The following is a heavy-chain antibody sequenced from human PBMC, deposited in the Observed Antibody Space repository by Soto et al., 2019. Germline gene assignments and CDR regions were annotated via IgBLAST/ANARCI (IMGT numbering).Heavy chain of an antibody. V-gene: IGHV1-69*13. CDR3: ARAYPGGSYFDY. J-gene: IGHJ4*02. Sequence: SVKVSCKASGGTFSSYAISWVRQAPGQGLEWMGGIIPIFGTANYAQKFQGRVTITADESTSTAYMELSSLRSEDTAVYYCARAYPGGSYFDYWGQGTLVTVSS. D-gene: IGHD1-26*01. CDR2: IIPIFGTA. CDR1: GGTFSSYA.